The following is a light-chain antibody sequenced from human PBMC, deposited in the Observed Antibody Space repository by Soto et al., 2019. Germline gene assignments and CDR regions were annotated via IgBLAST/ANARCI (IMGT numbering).Light chain of an antibody. J-gene: IGKJ4*01. CDR2: DAS. V-gene: IGKV3D-20*01. CDR1: QTITSAY. Sequence: EIVLTQSPATLSLSPGERATLSCGASQTITSAYLAWYQLKPGLAPRLLFYDASNRATGVPDRFSGSGSGTDFTLTISRLEPEDFAVYYCRQYDTSPLTFGGGTKVEIK. CDR3: RQYDTSPLT.